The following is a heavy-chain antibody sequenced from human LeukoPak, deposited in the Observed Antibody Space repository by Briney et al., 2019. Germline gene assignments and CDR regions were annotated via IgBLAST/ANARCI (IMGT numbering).Heavy chain of an antibody. Sequence: ASVKVSCKASGYTFTSYGISWVRQAPGQGLEWMGWISTYNGNTNYAQKFQGRVTMTRDTSISTAYMELSRLRSDDTAVYYCARYYGSGSYFDYWGQGTLVTVSS. CDR3: ARYYGSGSYFDY. CDR2: ISTYNGNT. D-gene: IGHD3-10*01. CDR1: GYTFTSYG. V-gene: IGHV1-18*01. J-gene: IGHJ4*02.